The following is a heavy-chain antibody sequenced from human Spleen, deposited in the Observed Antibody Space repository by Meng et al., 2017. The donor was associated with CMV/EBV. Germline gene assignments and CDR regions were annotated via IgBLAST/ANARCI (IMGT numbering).Heavy chain of an antibody. CDR2: IRSKAYGGTT. CDR3: TRVYGYCSSTSCYLGWFDP. Sequence: GESLKISCTASGFTFGDYAMSWVRQAPGKGLEWVGFIRSKAYGGTTEYAASVKGRFTISRDDSKSIAYLQMNSLKTEDTAVYYCTRVYGYCSSTSCYLGWFDPWGQGTLVTVSS. D-gene: IGHD2-2*01. J-gene: IGHJ5*02. V-gene: IGHV3-49*04. CDR1: GFTFGDYA.